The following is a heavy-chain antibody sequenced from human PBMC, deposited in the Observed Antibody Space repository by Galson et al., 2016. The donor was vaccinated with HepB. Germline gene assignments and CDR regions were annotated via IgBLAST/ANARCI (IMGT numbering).Heavy chain of an antibody. V-gene: IGHV3-33*01. CDR1: GFSFRAYV. CDR3: ARGEPRYSSGWGPDY. Sequence: SLRLSCAASGFSFRAYVMHWVRQAPGKGLEWVGGIGPDGNKEYFMESAKGRITVSRANSKNTLYLHMNTLGVEDTAVYYSARGEPRYSSGWGPDYWGQGTLVSVSS. D-gene: IGHD6-19*01. CDR2: IGPDGNKE. J-gene: IGHJ4*02.